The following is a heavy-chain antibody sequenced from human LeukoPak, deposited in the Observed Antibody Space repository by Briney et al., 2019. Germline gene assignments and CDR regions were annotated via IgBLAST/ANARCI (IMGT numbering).Heavy chain of an antibody. D-gene: IGHD3-22*01. Sequence: SQTLPLTCTVSAGSISSGDYYRSWIRQPAGKGLEWIGRICSPGTNYNYNPSLKSRVTISIDTSKNQFSLKLTSVTAADTAVYYCARGIGTSYDSSRDAFDMWGQGTMVTVSS. CDR3: ARGIGTSYDSSRDAFDM. CDR1: AGSISSGDYY. V-gene: IGHV4-61*02. J-gene: IGHJ3*02. CDR2: ICSPGTN.